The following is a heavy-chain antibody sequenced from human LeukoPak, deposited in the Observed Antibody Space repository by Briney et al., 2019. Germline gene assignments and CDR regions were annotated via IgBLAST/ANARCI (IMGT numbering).Heavy chain of an antibody. V-gene: IGHV3-30*02. CDR1: GFTFSSYG. D-gene: IGHD3-3*01. CDR3: AKEGYDFWSGYGFYYFDY. Sequence: GGSLRLSCAASGFTFSSYGMHWVRQAPGKGLEWVAFIRYDGSNKYYADSVKGRFTISRDNSKNTLYLQMNSLRAEDTAVYYCAKEGYDFWSGYGFYYFDYWGQGTLVTVSS. J-gene: IGHJ4*02. CDR2: IRYDGSNK.